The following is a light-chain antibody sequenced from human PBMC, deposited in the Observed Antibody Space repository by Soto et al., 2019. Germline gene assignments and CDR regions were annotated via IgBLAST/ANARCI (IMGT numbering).Light chain of an antibody. CDR3: SSYAASSSVL. V-gene: IGLV2-14*01. Sequence: QSALTQPASVSGSLGQSITISCTGTSYDVGGYNYVSWYQHHPGKAPKLLIYDVTTRPSGVSDRFSGSRSGNTASLTISGLQAEDESDYYCSSYAASSSVLFGGGTKLTVL. CDR1: SYDVGGYNY. J-gene: IGLJ2*01. CDR2: DVT.